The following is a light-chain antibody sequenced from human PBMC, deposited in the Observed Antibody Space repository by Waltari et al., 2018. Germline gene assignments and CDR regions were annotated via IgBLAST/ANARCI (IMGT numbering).Light chain of an antibody. CDR1: QSVSMNY. CDR2: GAS. CDR3: QQFGLIT. V-gene: IGKV3-20*01. Sequence: EIVLTQSPGTLSLSPGETATLPCRASQSVSMNYLSWFQQKPGQAPRLLIYGASMRAAGVPDRFSGGGSGTDFTLTITRLEPEDFAVYYCQQFGLITFGGGTKVEIK. J-gene: IGKJ4*01.